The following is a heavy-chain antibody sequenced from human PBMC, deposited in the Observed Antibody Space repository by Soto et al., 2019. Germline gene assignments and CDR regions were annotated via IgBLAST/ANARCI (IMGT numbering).Heavy chain of an antibody. D-gene: IGHD6-6*01. CDR3: ARDGGSSIAPRTGFDP. CDR1: GGSISSGDYY. Sequence: PSETLSLTCTVSGGSISSGDYYWSWLRQPPGKGRVWIGYIYYSGSTYYNPSLKSRVTISVYRSKNQFSLNLISVTAADTSGYYCARDGGSSIAPRTGFDPWGQGALVTVSS. CDR2: IYYSGST. J-gene: IGHJ5*02. V-gene: IGHV4-30-4*08.